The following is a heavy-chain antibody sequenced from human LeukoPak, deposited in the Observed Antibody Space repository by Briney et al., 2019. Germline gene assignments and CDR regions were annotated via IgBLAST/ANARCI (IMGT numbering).Heavy chain of an antibody. CDR2: ISYDGSNK. CDR3: AKDEAHGDYVFDY. V-gene: IGHV3-30*18. Sequence: GGSLRLSCAASGFTFSNYAMSWVRQAPGKGLEWVAVISYDGSNKYYADSVKGRFTISRDNSKNTLYLQMNSLRAEDTAVYYCAKDEAHGDYVFDYWGQGTLVTVSS. CDR1: GFTFSNYA. J-gene: IGHJ4*02. D-gene: IGHD4-17*01.